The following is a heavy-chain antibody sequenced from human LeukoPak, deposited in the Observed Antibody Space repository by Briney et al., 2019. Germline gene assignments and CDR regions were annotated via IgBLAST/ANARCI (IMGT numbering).Heavy chain of an antibody. Sequence: GGSLRLSCAASGFTFSSYAMSWVRQAPGKGVEWVSAISGRGASTYYAGSVEGRFTIQRDNYKTTLYLQMNSLRAEDTAVYYCARDPSGNYDGAFDFQPWGQGTLVTVSS. CDR2: ISGRGAST. CDR3: ARDPSGNYDGAFDFQP. CDR1: GFTFSSYA. V-gene: IGHV3-23*01. D-gene: IGHD4-11*01. J-gene: IGHJ1*01.